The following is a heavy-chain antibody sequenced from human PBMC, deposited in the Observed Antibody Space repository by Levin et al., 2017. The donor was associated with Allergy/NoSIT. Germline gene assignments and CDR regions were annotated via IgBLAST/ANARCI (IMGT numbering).Heavy chain of an antibody. J-gene: IGHJ4*02. D-gene: IGHD2-15*01. CDR1: GFTFSSYA. CDR3: AKGKEGCGSCYSGY. CDR2: ISGSGGST. Sequence: GESLKISCAASGFTFSSYAMSWVRQAPGKGLEWVSAISGSGGSTYYADSVKGRFTISRDNSKNTLYLQMNSLRAEDTAVYYCAKGKEGCGSCYSGYWGQGTLVTVSS. V-gene: IGHV3-23*01.